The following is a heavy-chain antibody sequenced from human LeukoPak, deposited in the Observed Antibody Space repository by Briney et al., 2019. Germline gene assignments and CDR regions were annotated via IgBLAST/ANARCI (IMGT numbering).Heavy chain of an antibody. CDR2: ISGSGGST. Sequence: GESLKISCKGSGYSFTSYAMSWVRQAPGKGLEWVSAISGSGGSTYYADSVKGRFTISRDNSKNTLYLQMNSLRAEDTAVYYYAKDRDRIAGLIYFDYWGQGTLVTVSS. CDR3: AKDRDRIAGLIYFDY. V-gene: IGHV3-23*01. CDR1: GYSFTSYA. J-gene: IGHJ4*02. D-gene: IGHD6-13*01.